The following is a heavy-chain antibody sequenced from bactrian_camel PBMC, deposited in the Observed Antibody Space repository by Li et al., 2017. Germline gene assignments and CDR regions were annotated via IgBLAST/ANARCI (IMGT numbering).Heavy chain of an antibody. D-gene: IGHD3*01. J-gene: IGHJ4*01. CDR3: AAVYKAGLISRLIAEDEYNY. CDR1: GHSRGSNC. Sequence: HVQLVESGGGSVQAGGSLRLSCKVSGHSRGSNCVGWYRLPPGRAPAEREGIAAIRRDGGETWYAASVKGRFTITQDNGKNTVYLQMNSLKPEDTAMYYCAAVYKAGLISRLIAEDEYNYWGQGTQVTVS. CDR2: IRRDGGET. V-gene: IGHV3S45*01.